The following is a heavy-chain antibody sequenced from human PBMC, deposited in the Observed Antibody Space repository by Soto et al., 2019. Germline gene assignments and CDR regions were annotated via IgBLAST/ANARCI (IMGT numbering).Heavy chain of an antibody. Sequence: EVQLVQSGAEVKKPGESLKISCKGSGYSFTSYWIGWVRQMPGKGLEWMGIIYPGDSDTRYSPSFQGQVTISADKSISTAYLQWSSLKASDTAIYYCARPKVTGRWDYGMDVWGQGTTVTVSS. CDR2: IYPGDSDT. D-gene: IGHD1-26*01. V-gene: IGHV5-51*03. CDR3: ARPKVTGRWDYGMDV. CDR1: GYSFTSYW. J-gene: IGHJ6*02.